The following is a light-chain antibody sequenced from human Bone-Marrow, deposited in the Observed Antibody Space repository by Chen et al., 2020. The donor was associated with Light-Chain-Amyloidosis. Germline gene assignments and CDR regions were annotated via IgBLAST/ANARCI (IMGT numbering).Light chain of an antibody. Sequence: QSVLTQSPSVSGAPGQRVIISCSGSSSNIGAGYDVHWYQQIPGTAPRLLIDGGTNRPSGVPDRLSGFKSGTSAYLVIAGLQAGDVAHYVCQSYDSSLSGVVCGGGAKLTVL. CDR3: QSYDSSLSGVV. CDR1: SSNIGAGYD. CDR2: GGT. J-gene: IGLJ2*01. V-gene: IGLV1-40*01.